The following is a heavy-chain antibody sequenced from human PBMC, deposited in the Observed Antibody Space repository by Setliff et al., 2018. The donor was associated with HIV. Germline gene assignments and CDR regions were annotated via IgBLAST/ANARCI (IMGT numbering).Heavy chain of an antibody. D-gene: IGHD3-22*01. CDR3: ARDKDMTVAFDL. Sequence: PGGSLRLSCAASGFAFSSYSSNWVRQAPGKGLEWVSSISSSGNYMLYADSVKGRFTISRDNAGNSLSLLMNSLRAEDTAVYFCARDKDMTVAFDLWGQGTPVTVSS. CDR1: GFAFSSYS. V-gene: IGHV3-21*01. J-gene: IGHJ4*02. CDR2: ISSSGNYM.